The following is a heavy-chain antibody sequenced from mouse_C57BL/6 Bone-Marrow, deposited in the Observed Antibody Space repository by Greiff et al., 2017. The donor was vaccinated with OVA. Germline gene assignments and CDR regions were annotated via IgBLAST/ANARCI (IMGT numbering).Heavy chain of an antibody. CDR2: IDPENGDT. CDR3: TTGLRLYFDV. V-gene: IGHV14-4*01. Sequence: EVQLQQSGAELVRPGASVKLSCTASGFNIKDDYMHWVKQRPEQGLEWIGWIDPENGDTEYASKFQGKATITADTSSNTAYLQLSSLTSEDTAVYYCTTGLRLYFDVWGTGTTVTVSS. CDR1: GFNIKDDY. D-gene: IGHD1-1*01. J-gene: IGHJ1*03.